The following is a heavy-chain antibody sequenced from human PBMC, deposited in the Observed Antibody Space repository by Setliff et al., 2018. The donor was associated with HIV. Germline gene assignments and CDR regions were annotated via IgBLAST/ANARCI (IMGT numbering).Heavy chain of an antibody. CDR1: GISINGHY. D-gene: IGHD1-26*01. J-gene: IGHJ4*02. CDR2: VSSIGNT. Sequence: SETLSLTCSASGISINGHYWSWIRQSPRKRLEWIGYVSSIGNTNYNPSLKSRVTISVDTSKNQFSLQFNSVTAADTAVYFCARTRAPYFFDFWGQGAQVTVSS. V-gene: IGHV4-4*08. CDR3: ARTRAPYFFDF.